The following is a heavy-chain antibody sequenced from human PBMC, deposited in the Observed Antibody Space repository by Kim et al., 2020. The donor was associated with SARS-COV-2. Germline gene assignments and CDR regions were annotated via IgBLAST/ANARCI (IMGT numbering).Heavy chain of an antibody. D-gene: IGHD6-13*01. CDR1: GFTFRSYW. J-gene: IGHJ4*02. CDR3: VRASSTAAAPFDY. Sequence: GGSLRLSCAALGFTFRSYWMTWVRQAPGKGLEWVANIKQDGSETYYVDSLKGRFTISRDNAKNSLHLEMNSLRAEDTAVYYCVRASSTAAAPFDYWGQGTLVTVSS. V-gene: IGHV3-7*01. CDR2: IKQDGSET.